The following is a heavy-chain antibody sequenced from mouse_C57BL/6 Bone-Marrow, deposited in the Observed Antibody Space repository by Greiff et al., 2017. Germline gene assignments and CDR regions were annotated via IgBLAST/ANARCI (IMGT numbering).Heavy chain of an antibody. V-gene: IGHV14-2*01. Sequence: EVKVEESGAELVKPGASVKLSCTASGFNIKDYYMHWVKQRTEQGLEWIGRIDPEDGETKYAPKFQGKATITADTSSNTAYLQLSSLTSEDTAFYYCASYDGYPIFDYWGQGTTLTVSS. J-gene: IGHJ2*01. CDR3: ASYDGYPIFDY. CDR2: IDPEDGET. D-gene: IGHD2-3*01. CDR1: GFNIKDYY.